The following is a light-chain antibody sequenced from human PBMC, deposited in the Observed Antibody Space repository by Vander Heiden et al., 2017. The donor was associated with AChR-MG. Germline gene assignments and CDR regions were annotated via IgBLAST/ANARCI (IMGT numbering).Light chain of an antibody. CDR3: QQYDNLPLT. CDR2: EAS. J-gene: IGKJ3*01. Sequence: DIQMTQSPSSLSASVGDRVTITCQASQDISNSLSWYQQKPGKAPKLLIYEASILETGVPSRFSGRRSGTDFIFTISSLQPEDIATYFCQQYDNLPLTFGPGTKVDFK. CDR1: QDISNS. V-gene: IGKV1-33*01.